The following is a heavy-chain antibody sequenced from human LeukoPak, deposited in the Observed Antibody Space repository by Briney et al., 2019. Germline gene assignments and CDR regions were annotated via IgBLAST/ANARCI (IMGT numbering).Heavy chain of an antibody. Sequence: GGSLRLSCAASGFTFSSYGMQWLRQAPGKGLEWVAFIRYDGSNKYYADSVKGRFTISRDNSKNTLYLQMNSLRAEDTAVYYCAKDWSDFWSGYHRFDPWGQGTLVTVSS. V-gene: IGHV3-30*02. D-gene: IGHD3-3*01. CDR2: IRYDGSNK. CDR3: AKDWSDFWSGYHRFDP. CDR1: GFTFSSYG. J-gene: IGHJ5*02.